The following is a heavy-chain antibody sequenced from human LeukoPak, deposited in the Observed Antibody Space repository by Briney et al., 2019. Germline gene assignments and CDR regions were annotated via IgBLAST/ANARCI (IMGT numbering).Heavy chain of an antibody. J-gene: IGHJ4*02. D-gene: IGHD4-23*01. V-gene: IGHV3-23*01. CDR3: AKDFYSVTYPRFDY. Sequence: GGSLRLSCAASGFTFSDYAMSWFRQAPGKGLEWIAAISGTGGSGDSTYYADSVKGRFTISRDNSKITLYLQMNSLRAEDTAVYYCAKDFYSVTYPRFDYWGQGTLVTVSS. CDR1: GFTFSDYA. CDR2: ISGTGGSGDST.